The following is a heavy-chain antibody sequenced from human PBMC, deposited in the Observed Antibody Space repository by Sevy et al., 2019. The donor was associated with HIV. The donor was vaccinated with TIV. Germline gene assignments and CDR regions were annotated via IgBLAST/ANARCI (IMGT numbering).Heavy chain of an antibody. D-gene: IGHD3-16*01. V-gene: IGHV1-24*01. CDR2: LDPEDGEA. CDR3: TGGGLGGGMDV. Sequence: ASVKVSCKVSGYSRSELSMHWVRQAPGKGLEWMGRLDPEDGEAIYAQNFEARVTMTDDTSTDTSYMELSDLTSDDTAVYYCTGGGLGGGMDVWGQWTTVTVSS. J-gene: IGHJ6*02. CDR1: GYSRSELS.